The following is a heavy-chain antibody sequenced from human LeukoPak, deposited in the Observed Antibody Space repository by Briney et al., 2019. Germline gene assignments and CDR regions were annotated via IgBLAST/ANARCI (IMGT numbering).Heavy chain of an antibody. V-gene: IGHV4-59*08. D-gene: IGHD3-22*01. J-gene: IGHJ4*02. CDR2: IYYSGST. CDR3: ARLLEYYDSRGYFDY. Sequence: SETLSLTCTVSGGSISTYYWSWIRQPPGKGLEWIGYIYYSGSTNYNPSLKSRVTISLDTSKNQFSLNLRSVTAGDTAVYYCARLLEYYDSRGYFDYWGQGTPVTVSS. CDR1: GGSISTYY.